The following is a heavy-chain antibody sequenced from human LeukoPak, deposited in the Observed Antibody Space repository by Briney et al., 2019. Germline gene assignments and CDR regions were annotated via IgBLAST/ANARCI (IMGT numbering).Heavy chain of an antibody. CDR3: VKDADDFWSGYGDYYYAVDA. Sequence: TGGSLRLSCAASGFTFSSYGMYWVRQAPGKGLEWVAAISYDGSNKFYPDSVKGRFTISRDNSKNTLYLEMHSLRAEDTALYYCVKDADDFWSGYGDYYYAVDAWGQGTTVTVSS. V-gene: IGHV3-30*18. D-gene: IGHD3-3*01. CDR1: GFTFSSYG. J-gene: IGHJ6*01. CDR2: ISYDGSNK.